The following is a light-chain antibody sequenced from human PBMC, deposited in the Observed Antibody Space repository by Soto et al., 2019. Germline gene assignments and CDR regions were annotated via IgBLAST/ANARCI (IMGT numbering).Light chain of an antibody. Sequence: EIVLTQSPATLFLSQGERSTLSCRVSQSVSSYLAWYQPTPGQAPRLIXYDASNRATGISARFSGSGSGTDLTLTISSLEPEDFAVYYGQQRSNWPPITFGQGTRLEIK. J-gene: IGKJ5*01. CDR1: QSVSSY. CDR2: DAS. V-gene: IGKV3-11*01. CDR3: QQRSNWPPIT.